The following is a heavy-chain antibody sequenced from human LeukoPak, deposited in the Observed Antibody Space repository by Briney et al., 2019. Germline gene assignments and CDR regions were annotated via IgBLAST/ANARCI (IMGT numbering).Heavy chain of an antibody. CDR1: GFTFSNYA. CDR2: ISGSGGDT. V-gene: IGHV3-23*01. J-gene: IGHJ3*02. Sequence: PGGSLRLSCVASGFTFSNYAMSWVRQAPGKGLEWVSAISGSGGDTYYADSVKGRFTISRDNSKNTLYLQMNSLRAEDTAVYYCAKVGDCSSTSCYLAFDIWGQGTMVTVSS. CDR3: AKVGDCSSTSCYLAFDI. D-gene: IGHD2-2*01.